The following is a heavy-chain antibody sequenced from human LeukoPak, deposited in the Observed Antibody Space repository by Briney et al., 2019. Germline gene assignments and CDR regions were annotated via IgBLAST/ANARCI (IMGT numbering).Heavy chain of an antibody. CDR1: VFTFSTYW. J-gene: IGHJ2*01. CDR3: AKGRDTAMASRANWYFDL. V-gene: IGHV3-7*01. CDR2: IKEDGTDK. Sequence: GGSLRLSCAASVFTFSTYWMSWVRQAPGRGLEWVANIKEDGTDKYYVDSVKGRFTISRDNSKNTLYLQMNSLRDEDTAVYYCAKGRDTAMASRANWYFDLWGRGTLVTVSS. D-gene: IGHD5-18*01.